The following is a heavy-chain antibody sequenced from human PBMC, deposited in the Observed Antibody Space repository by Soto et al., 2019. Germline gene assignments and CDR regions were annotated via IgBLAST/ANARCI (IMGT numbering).Heavy chain of an antibody. D-gene: IGHD2-21*01. CDR1: DGSFSDYY. J-gene: IGHJ6*03. CDR3: ARGKFGFSYYYYYYWDV. CDR2: INHSGST. V-gene: IGHV4-34*01. Sequence: QVQLHQWGAGLLKPSETLSLTCAVYDGSFSDYYWTWIRQSPGKGLEWIGEINHSGSTSYKSSLKSRVTISIDTSKNQFSLKLTSVTASDTAVYYCARGKFGFSYYYYYYWDVGGKGTTVTVSS.